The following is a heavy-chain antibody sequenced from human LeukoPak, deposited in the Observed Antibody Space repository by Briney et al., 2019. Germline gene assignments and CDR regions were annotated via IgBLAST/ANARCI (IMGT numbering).Heavy chain of an antibody. CDR1: GFTFSSYW. D-gene: IGHD3-10*01. CDR2: IKQDGSEK. V-gene: IGHV3-7*01. Sequence: PGGSLSLSCAASGFTFSSYWMSWVRQAPGKGLEWMANIKQDGSEKYYVDSVKGRFTISRDNAKNSLYLQMNSLRAEDTAVYYCARGYSGSYYFYDWFDPWGEGTLVTVSS. CDR3: ARGYSGSYYFYDWFDP. J-gene: IGHJ5*02.